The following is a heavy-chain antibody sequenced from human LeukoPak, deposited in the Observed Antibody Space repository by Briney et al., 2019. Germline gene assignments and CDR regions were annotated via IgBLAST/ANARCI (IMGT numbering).Heavy chain of an antibody. CDR1: GFTFSSYA. D-gene: IGHD3-22*01. CDR3: ARTSSYYDSSGYYSYYFDY. CDR2: ISGSGGST. Sequence: PGGSLRLSCAASGFTFSSYAMSWVRQAPGKGLEWVSAISGSGGSTYYADSVKGRFTISRDNAKNSLYLQMDSLRAEDTALYHCARTSSYYDSSGYYSYYFDYWGQGTLVTVSS. J-gene: IGHJ4*02. V-gene: IGHV3-23*01.